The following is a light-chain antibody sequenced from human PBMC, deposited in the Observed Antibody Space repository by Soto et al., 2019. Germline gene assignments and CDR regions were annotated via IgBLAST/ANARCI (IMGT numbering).Light chain of an antibody. Sequence: DIQMTQSPSTLSASVGDRVTITCRASQSISSWLAWYQQKPGKAPNLLIYKASSLESGVPSRFSGSGSGTEFTLTVSSLQPDYFATYYCQQYESYSVTFGQGTRLEIK. V-gene: IGKV1-5*03. J-gene: IGKJ5*01. CDR2: KAS. CDR1: QSISSW. CDR3: QQYESYSVT.